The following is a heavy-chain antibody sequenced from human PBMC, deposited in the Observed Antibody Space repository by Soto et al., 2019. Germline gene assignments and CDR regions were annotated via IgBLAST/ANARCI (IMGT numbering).Heavy chain of an antibody. J-gene: IGHJ4*02. Sequence: SETLSLTCTVSGGSVSSGSYYWSWIRQPPGKGLEWIGYIYYSGSTYYNPSLKSRVTISVDTSKNQFSLKLSSVTAADTAVYYCARLGEYRPYYFDYWGQGTLVTVSS. CDR3: ARLGEYRPYYFDY. CDR2: IYYSGST. V-gene: IGHV4-31*03. CDR1: GGSVSSGSYY. D-gene: IGHD4-17*01.